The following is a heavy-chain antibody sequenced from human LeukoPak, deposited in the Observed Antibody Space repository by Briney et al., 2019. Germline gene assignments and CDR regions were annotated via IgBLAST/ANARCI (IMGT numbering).Heavy chain of an antibody. CDR2: ISGSGGST. J-gene: IGHJ6*02. CDR1: GFTFSSYA. D-gene: IGHD3-3*01. V-gene: IGHV3-23*01. CDR3: AKDIWPSFYDFLYYYGMDV. Sequence: PGGSLRLSCAASGFTFSSYAMSWVRQAPGKGLEWVSAISGSGGSTYYADSVKGRFTISRGNAKNSLYLQMNSLRAEDTALYYCAKDIWPSFYDFLYYYGMDVWGQGTTVTVSS.